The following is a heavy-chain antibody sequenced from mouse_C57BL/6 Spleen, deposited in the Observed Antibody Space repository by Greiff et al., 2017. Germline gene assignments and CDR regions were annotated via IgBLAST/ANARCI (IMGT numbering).Heavy chain of an antibody. CDR3: ARRGYYGSRGYFDY. CDR2: IYPGSGST. Sequence: QVQLQQPGAELVKPGASVKMSCKASGYTFTSYWITWVKQRPGQGLEWIGDIYPGSGSTNYNEKFKSKATLTVDTSSSTAYMQLSSLTSEDSAVYYCARRGYYGSRGYFDYWGQGTTLTVSS. J-gene: IGHJ2*01. CDR1: GYTFTSYW. D-gene: IGHD1-1*01. V-gene: IGHV1-55*01.